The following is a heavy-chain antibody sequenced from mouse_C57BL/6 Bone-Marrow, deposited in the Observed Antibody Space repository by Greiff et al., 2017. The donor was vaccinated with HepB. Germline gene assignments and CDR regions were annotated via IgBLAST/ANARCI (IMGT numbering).Heavy chain of an antibody. CDR2: ISDGGSYT. CDR1: GFTFSSYA. CDR3: ARDRHTTVVASD. V-gene: IGHV5-4*01. Sequence: DVKLVESGGGLVKPGGSLKLSCAASGFTFSSYAMSWVRQTPEKRLEWVATISDGGSYTYYPDNVKGRFTISRDNAKNNLYLQMSHLKSEDTAMYYCARDRHTTVVASDWGQGTLVTVSA. D-gene: IGHD1-1*01. J-gene: IGHJ3*01.